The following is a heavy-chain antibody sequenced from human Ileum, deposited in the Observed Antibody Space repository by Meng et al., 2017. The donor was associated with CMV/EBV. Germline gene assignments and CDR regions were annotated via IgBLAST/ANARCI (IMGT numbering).Heavy chain of an antibody. CDR3: ARDPAGMVMPAARGYFDS. V-gene: IGHV4-59*01. J-gene: IGHJ4*02. CDR2: VYNSVTT. CDR1: SDSFRGFY. Sequence: GSLRLSCTVSSDSFRGFYWNWIRQAPGKGLEWIGYVYNSVTTNYNPSLKSRVTISADTSKNQFTLRLTAVTAADTDVYYCARDPAGMVMPAARGYFDSWGQG. D-gene: IGHD2-21*01.